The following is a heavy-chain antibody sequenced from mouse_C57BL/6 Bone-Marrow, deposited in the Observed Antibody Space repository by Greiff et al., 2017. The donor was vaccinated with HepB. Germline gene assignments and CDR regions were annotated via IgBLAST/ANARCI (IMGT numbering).Heavy chain of an antibody. Sequence: QVHVKQSGAELVKPGASVKISCKASGYAFSSYWMNWVKQRPGKGLEWIGQIYPGDGDTNYNGKFKGKATFTADTSSNTAYMQLSSLTTEDSAIYYCATITTVVANGDFDYWGQGTTLTVSS. V-gene: IGHV1-80*01. CDR1: GYAFSSYW. CDR2: IYPGDGDT. CDR3: ATITTVVANGDFDY. D-gene: IGHD1-1*01. J-gene: IGHJ2*01.